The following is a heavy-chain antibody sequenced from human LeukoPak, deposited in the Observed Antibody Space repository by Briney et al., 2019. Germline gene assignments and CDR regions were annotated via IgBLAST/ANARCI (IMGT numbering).Heavy chain of an antibody. J-gene: IGHJ3*02. D-gene: IGHD6-13*01. Sequence: GGSLRLSCAASGFTFSNYVMSWVRQAPGKGLEWVSVISGSGSFAYYADSVKGRFAISRDNSKYTMYLQMNGLRAEDTAVYYCAKCYSNNWSDAFDIWGQGTMVTVSS. V-gene: IGHV3-23*01. CDR1: GFTFSNYV. CDR2: ISGSGSFA. CDR3: AKCYSNNWSDAFDI.